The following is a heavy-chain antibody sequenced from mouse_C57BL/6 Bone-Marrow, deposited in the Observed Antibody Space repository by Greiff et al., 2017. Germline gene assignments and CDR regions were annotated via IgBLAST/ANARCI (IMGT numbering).Heavy chain of an antibody. Sequence: EVQVVESGGDLVKPGGSLKLSCAASGFTFSSYGMSWVRQTPDKRLEWVATISSGGSYTYYPDSVKGRFTISRDNAKNTLYLQMSSLKSEDTAMYYCASPMITRAWFAYWGQGTLVTVSA. CDR2: ISSGGSYT. CDR1: GFTFSSYG. D-gene: IGHD2-4*01. V-gene: IGHV5-6*01. CDR3: ASPMITRAWFAY. J-gene: IGHJ3*01.